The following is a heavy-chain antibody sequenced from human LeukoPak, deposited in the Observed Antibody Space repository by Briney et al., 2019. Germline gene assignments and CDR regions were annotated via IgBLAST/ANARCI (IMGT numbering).Heavy chain of an antibody. J-gene: IGHJ5*02. V-gene: IGHV4-38-2*02. CDR1: AYSISNGFV. CDR3: TRLSHVAGAPKVSWFDP. D-gene: IGHD1-26*01. Sequence: SETLSLTCTVSAYSISNGFVWGWIRQPPGKGLEWIASIYHSGTTYHNPSLKSRVTMSVDTSKNQLSLRLSSVTAADTAVYYCTRLSHVAGAPKVSWFDPWGQGTLVTVSS. CDR2: IYHSGTT.